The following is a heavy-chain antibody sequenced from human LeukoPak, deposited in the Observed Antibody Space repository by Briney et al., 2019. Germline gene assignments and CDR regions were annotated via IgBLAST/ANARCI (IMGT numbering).Heavy chain of an antibody. CDR1: GFTFSSYA. J-gene: IGHJ4*02. D-gene: IGHD3-10*01. V-gene: IGHV3-30*04. Sequence: PGRSLRLSCAASGFTFSSYAMHWVRQAPGKGLEWVAVISYDGSNKYYADSVKGRFTISRDNSKNTLYLQMNSLRAEDTAVYYCARVGRGYYFDYWGQGTLVTVSS. CDR3: ARVGRGYYFDY. CDR2: ISYDGSNK.